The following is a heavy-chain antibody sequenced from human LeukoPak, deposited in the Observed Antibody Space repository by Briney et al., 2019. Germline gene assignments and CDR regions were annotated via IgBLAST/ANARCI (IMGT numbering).Heavy chain of an antibody. CDR1: GYTFTSYG. Sequence: ASVKVSCKASGYTFTSYGISWVRQAPGQGLEWMGWISAYNGNTNYAQKLQGRVTMTTDTSTSTAYMELRSLRSDDTAVYYCARYYDILTGYYKEPFDYWGQGTLVTVSS. CDR3: ARYYDILTGYYKEPFDY. J-gene: IGHJ4*02. V-gene: IGHV1-18*01. D-gene: IGHD3-9*01. CDR2: ISAYNGNT.